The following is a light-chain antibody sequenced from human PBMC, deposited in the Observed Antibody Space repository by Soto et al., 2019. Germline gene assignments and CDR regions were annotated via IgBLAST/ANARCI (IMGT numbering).Light chain of an antibody. CDR2: KAS. CDR3: QHYNSSSEA. J-gene: IGKJ1*01. CDR1: QTISSW. V-gene: IGKV1-5*03. Sequence: DIQMTQSPSTLSGSVGDRVTITCRASQTISSWLAWYQQKPGKAPKLLIYKASTLKSGVPSRFSGSGSGKEFTLTISSLKPDEFATYYCQHYNSSSEALGQGTKVDIK.